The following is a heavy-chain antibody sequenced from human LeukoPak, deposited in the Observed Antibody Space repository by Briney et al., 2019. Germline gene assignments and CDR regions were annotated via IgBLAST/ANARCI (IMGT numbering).Heavy chain of an antibody. V-gene: IGHV4-38-2*02. D-gene: IGHD3-10*01. J-gene: IGHJ3*02. Sequence: SETLSLTCTVSGYSISSGYYWGWIRQPPGKGLEWIGSIYHSGSTYYNPSLKSRVTISVDTSRNQFSLKLNSVTAADTAVYYCAKSKGYGLVDIWGQGTMVTVSS. CDR3: AKSKGYGLVDI. CDR1: GYSISSGYY. CDR2: IYHSGST.